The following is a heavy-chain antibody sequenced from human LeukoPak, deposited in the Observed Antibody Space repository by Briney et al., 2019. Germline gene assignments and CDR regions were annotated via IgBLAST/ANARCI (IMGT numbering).Heavy chain of an antibody. J-gene: IGHJ4*02. CDR2: IYYSGST. CDR3: ARGGYDILTGYSKPLFDY. V-gene: IGHV4-59*08. D-gene: IGHD3-9*01. CDR1: GGSISSYY. Sequence: SETLSLTCTVSGGSISSYYWSWIRQPPGKGLEWIGYIYYSGSTNYNPSLKSRVTISVDTSKNQFSLKLSSVTAADTAVYYCARGGYDILTGYSKPLFDYWGQGTLVTVSS.